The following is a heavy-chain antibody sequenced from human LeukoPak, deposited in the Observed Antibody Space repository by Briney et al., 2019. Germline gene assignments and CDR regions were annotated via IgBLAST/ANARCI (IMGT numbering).Heavy chain of an antibody. CDR1: GFTFSSYG. J-gene: IGHJ6*03. D-gene: IGHD3-22*01. Sequence: PGGSLRLSCAASGFTFSSYGMHWVRQAPGKGLEWVAFIRYEGSYKYYADSVKGRFTISRDNSKNTLYLQMNSLRAGDTAVYYCAKGSKLVVITRDHYMAVWGKGTTVTISS. CDR2: IRYEGSYK. CDR3: AKGSKLVVITRDHYMAV. V-gene: IGHV3-30*02.